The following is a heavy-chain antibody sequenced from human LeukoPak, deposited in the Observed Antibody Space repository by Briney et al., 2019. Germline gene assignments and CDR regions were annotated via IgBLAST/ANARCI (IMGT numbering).Heavy chain of an antibody. CDR2: IYYSGST. D-gene: IGHD3-22*01. CDR3: ARVPQDGSSGYYSYYYYYYMDV. V-gene: IGHV4-61*01. Sequence: NPSQTLSLTCTVSGGSISSGSYSWSWIRQPPGKGLEWIGYIYYSGSTNYNPSLKSRVTISVDTSKNQFSLKLSSVTAADTAVYYCARVPQDGSSGYYSYYYYYYMDVWGKGTTVTVSS. J-gene: IGHJ6*03. CDR1: GGSISSGSYS.